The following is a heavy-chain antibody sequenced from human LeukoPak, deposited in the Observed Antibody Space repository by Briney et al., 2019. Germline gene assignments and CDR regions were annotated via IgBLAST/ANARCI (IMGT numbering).Heavy chain of an antibody. J-gene: IGHJ4*02. CDR2: INPNSGDT. V-gene: IGHV1-2*02. CDR1: GYTFTDYY. CDR3: ARGGFMYYYDSSGYYFDY. Sequence: ASVKVSCEASGYTFTDYYMHWVRQAPGQGLEWMGWINPNSGDTNYARKFQGRVTMTRDTSISTAYMELSSLRSDDTAVYYCARGGFMYYYDSSGYYFDYWGQGTLVTVSS. D-gene: IGHD3-22*01.